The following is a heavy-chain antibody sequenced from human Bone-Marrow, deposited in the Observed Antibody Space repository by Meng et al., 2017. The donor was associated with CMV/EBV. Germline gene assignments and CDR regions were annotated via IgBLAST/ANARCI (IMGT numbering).Heavy chain of an antibody. D-gene: IGHD3-3*01. CDR1: GFTFSSYE. J-gene: IGHJ4*02. Sequence: GESLKISCAGSGFTFSSYEMNWVRQAPGKGLEWVSHISSSGSFVYYADSVKGRFTISRDNSKNTLYLQMNSLRAEDTAVYYCARESITIFGVPGSNGGRYFDYWGQGTLVTVSS. CDR3: ARESITIFGVPGSNGGRYFDY. CDR2: ISSSGSFV. V-gene: IGHV3-48*03.